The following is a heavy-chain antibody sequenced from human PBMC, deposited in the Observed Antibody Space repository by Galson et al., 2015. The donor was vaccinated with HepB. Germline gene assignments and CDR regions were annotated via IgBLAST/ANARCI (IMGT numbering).Heavy chain of an antibody. CDR3: ARIQRRGYGSGSPLDAFDI. D-gene: IGHD3-10*01. J-gene: IGHJ3*02. V-gene: IGHV2-70*01. CDR2: IDWDDDK. CDR1: GFSLSTSGMC. Sequence: PALVKPTQTLTLTCTFSGFSLSTSGMCVSWIRQPPGKALEWLALIDWDDDKYYSTSLKTRLTISKDTSKNQVVLTMTNMDPVDTATYYCARIQRRGYGSGSPLDAFDIWGQGTMVTVSS.